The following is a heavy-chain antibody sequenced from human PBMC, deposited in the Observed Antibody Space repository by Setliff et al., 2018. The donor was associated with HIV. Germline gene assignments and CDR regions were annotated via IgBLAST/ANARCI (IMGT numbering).Heavy chain of an antibody. CDR3: ASARKPTGGTSTSFDY. J-gene: IGHJ4*02. CDR1: GFTFSSYG. CDR2: IWYDGSNK. Sequence: LRLSCAASGFTFSSYGMHWVRQAPGKGLEWVVVIWYDGSNKYYADSVKGRFTISRDNSKNTLYLQVNSLRPEDTAVYHCASARKPTGGTSTSFDYWGQGTLVTVSS. D-gene: IGHD1-1*01. V-gene: IGHV3-33*01.